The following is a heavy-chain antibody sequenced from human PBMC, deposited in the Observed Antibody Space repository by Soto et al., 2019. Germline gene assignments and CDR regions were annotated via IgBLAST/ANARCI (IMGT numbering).Heavy chain of an antibody. Sequence: SETLSLTCTVSVGSISRYYWSWIRQPPGKGLEWIGYIYYSGSTNYNPSLKSRVTISVDTSKNQFSLKLSSVTAADTAVYYCARQYSSSWDYYYYYMDVWGKGTTVTVSS. CDR3: ARQYSSSWDYYYYYMDV. J-gene: IGHJ6*03. CDR1: VGSISRYY. CDR2: IYYSGST. D-gene: IGHD6-13*01. V-gene: IGHV4-59*08.